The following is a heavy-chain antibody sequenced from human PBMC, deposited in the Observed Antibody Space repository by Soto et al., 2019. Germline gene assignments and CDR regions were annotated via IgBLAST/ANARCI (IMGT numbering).Heavy chain of an antibody. J-gene: IGHJ5*02. CDR3: ARGQGGYYNWFDP. CDR2: IWYDGRIE. CDR1: GFTFSSYG. V-gene: IGHV3-33*01. D-gene: IGHD1-1*01. Sequence: QVQLVESGGGVVQPGRSLRLSCAASGFTFSSYGMHWVRQAPGKGLEWVAVIWYDGRIEYYADSVKGRFITSRDNSKNTLYLQVNSLRPDDTARYYCARGQGGYYNWFDPWGQGTLVTVSS.